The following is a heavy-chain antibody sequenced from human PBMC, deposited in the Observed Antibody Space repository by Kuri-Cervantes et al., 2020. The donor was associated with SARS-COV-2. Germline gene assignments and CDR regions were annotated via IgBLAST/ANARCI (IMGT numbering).Heavy chain of an antibody. J-gene: IGHJ5*02. D-gene: IGHD3-10*01. CDR2: IYTSGST. Sequence: SETLSLTCTVSGGSISSGSYYWSWIRQPAGKGLEWIGRIYTSGSTNYNPSLKSRVTMSVDTSEDQFSLKLTSVTAADTAVYYCARLMFSGFDPWGRGTRVTVAS. CDR1: GGSISSGSYY. V-gene: IGHV4-61*02. CDR3: ARLMFSGFDP.